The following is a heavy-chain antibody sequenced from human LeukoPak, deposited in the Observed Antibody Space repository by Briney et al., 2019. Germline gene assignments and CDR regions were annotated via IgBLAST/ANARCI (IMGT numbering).Heavy chain of an antibody. Sequence: PGGSLRLSCAASGFTFSSYSMNWVRQAPGKGLEWVSYISRSSSTMHYADSVKGRFTISRDIAKNSLYLQMNSLRAEDTALYYCARDLSSTSLAFDIWGQGTMVTVSS. CDR3: ARDLSSTSLAFDI. D-gene: IGHD2-2*01. J-gene: IGHJ3*02. V-gene: IGHV3-48*04. CDR1: GFTFSSYS. CDR2: ISRSSSTM.